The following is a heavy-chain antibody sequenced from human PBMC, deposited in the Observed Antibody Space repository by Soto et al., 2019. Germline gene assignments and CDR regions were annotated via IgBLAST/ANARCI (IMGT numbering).Heavy chain of an antibody. Sequence: SVKVSCTASGGTFSSYAISWVRQAPGQGLEWMGGIIPIFGTANYAQKFQGRVTITADESTSTAYMELSSLRSEDTAVYYCARDQGRYGSGSYDYWGQGTLVTVSS. J-gene: IGHJ4*02. CDR1: GGTFSSYA. D-gene: IGHD3-10*01. CDR3: ARDQGRYGSGSYDY. V-gene: IGHV1-69*13. CDR2: IIPIFGTA.